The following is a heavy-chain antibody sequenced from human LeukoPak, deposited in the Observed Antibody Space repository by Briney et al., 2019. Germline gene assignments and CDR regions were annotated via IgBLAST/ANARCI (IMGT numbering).Heavy chain of an antibody. Sequence: VGSLRLSCAASGFTFSSYWMHWVRQAPGKGLGWVSRINSDGSSTSYADSVKGRFTISRDNAKNTLYLQMNSLRAEDTAVYYCARGLSGYSSSLGYWGQGTLVTVSS. CDR1: GFTFSSYW. CDR2: INSDGSST. V-gene: IGHV3-74*01. D-gene: IGHD6-6*01. J-gene: IGHJ4*02. CDR3: ARGLSGYSSSLGY.